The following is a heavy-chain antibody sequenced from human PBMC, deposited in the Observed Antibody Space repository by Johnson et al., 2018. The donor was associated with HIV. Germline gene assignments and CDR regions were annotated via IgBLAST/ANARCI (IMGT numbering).Heavy chain of an antibody. J-gene: IGHJ3*01. D-gene: IGHD5-18*01. Sequence: VQLVESGGGVVQPGRSLRLSCAASGFSFSSYPMHWVRQAPGKGLEWVAVISYDGSNKYYADSVKGRFTISRDNSRNMLYLQMNSLRPEDTAVYYCARDGRDLVTRGGFDVWGPGTVVTVSS. V-gene: IGHV3-30*14. CDR2: ISYDGSNK. CDR3: ARDGRDLVTRGGFDV. CDR1: GFSFSSYP.